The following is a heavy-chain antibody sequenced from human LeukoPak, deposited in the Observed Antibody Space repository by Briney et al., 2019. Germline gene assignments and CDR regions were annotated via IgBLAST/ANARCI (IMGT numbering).Heavy chain of an antibody. CDR2: IYYSGST. CDR3: ARGIPGTTVTYRPWFDP. J-gene: IGHJ5*02. Sequence: SETLSLTCTVCGCSISSGGYYWSWIPQHPGKCLEWIGYIYYSGSTYYNPSLKSRVTISVDTSKNQFSLKLSSVTAADTAVYYCARGIPGTTVTYRPWFDPWGQGTLVTVSS. CDR1: GCSISSGGYY. V-gene: IGHV4-31*03. D-gene: IGHD4-11*01.